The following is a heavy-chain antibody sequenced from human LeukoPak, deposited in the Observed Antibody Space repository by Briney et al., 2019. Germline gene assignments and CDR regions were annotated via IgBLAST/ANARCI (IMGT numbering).Heavy chain of an antibody. Sequence: KPSETLSHTCTVSGGSISSGSYYWSWIRQPAGKGLEWIGRIYTSGSTNYNPSLKSRVTISVDTSKNQFSLKLSSVTAADTAVYYCARQNYDSHDYWGQGTLVTVSS. CDR3: ARQNYDSHDY. CDR1: GGSISSGSYY. CDR2: IYTSGST. D-gene: IGHD3-22*01. J-gene: IGHJ4*02. V-gene: IGHV4-61*02.